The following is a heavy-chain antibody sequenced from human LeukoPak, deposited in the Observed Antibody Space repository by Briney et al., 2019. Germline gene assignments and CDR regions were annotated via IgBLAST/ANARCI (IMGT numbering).Heavy chain of an antibody. D-gene: IGHD2-21*01. CDR1: GFTFSDYY. V-gene: IGHV3-11*01. CDR2: ISSSGSTI. J-gene: IGHJ3*02. Sequence: GGSLRLSCAASGFTFSDYYMSWIRQAPGKGLEWVSYISSSGSTIYYADSVKGRFTISRDNAKNSLYLQMNGLRAEDTAVYYCASLLRDIVGDAFDIWGQGTMVTVSS. CDR3: ASLLRDIVGDAFDI.